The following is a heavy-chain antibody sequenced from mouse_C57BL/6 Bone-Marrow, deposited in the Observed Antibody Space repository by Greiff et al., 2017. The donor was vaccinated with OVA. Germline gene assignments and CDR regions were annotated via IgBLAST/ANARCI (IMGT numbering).Heavy chain of an antibody. V-gene: IGHV1-18*01. Sequence: VQLQQSGPELVKPGASVKIPCKASGYTFTDYNMDWVKQSHGKSLEWIGDINPNNGGTIYNQKFKGKATLTVDKSSSTAYMELRSLTSEDTAVYYCARLDYDYASMDYWGQGTSVTVSS. J-gene: IGHJ4*01. CDR1: GYTFTDYN. CDR2: INPNNGGT. CDR3: ARLDYDYASMDY. D-gene: IGHD2-4*01.